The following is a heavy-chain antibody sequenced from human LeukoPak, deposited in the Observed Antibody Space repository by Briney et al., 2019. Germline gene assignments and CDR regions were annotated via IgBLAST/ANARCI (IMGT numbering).Heavy chain of an antibody. Sequence: PGGSLRLSCAAPGFTVSSNYMSWVRQAPGEGLGWVSVIYSGGSTYYTDSVKGRVTISRDNSKNTLYLQMNSLRAEDTAVYYCARLRSGRGMIDYWGQGTLVTVSS. CDR1: GFTVSSNY. J-gene: IGHJ4*02. CDR2: IYSGGST. CDR3: ARLRSGRGMIDY. D-gene: IGHD1-26*01. V-gene: IGHV3-66*04.